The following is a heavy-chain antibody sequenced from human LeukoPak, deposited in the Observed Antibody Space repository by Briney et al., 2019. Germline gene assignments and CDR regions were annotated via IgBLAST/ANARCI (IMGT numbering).Heavy chain of an antibody. Sequence: GGSLRLSCTGSGFTLGSHDMHWVRQTTGEGLEWVAAIASGSQTFYAGSVKGRFTVSREDAENSLYLQMNSLTAGDTAVYYCVREARGYHYTYFDYWGQGSLVTVSS. CDR2: IASGSQT. V-gene: IGHV3-13*01. CDR1: GFTLGSHD. CDR3: VREARGYHYTYFDY. J-gene: IGHJ4*02. D-gene: IGHD5-18*01.